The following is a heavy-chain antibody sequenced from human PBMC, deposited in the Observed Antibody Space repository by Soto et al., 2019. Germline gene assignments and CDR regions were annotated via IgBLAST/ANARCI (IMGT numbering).Heavy chain of an antibody. CDR3: ARDLPPVVPAAENNWFDP. J-gene: IGHJ5*02. CDR2: IIPIFGTA. CDR1: GYTFSSYA. V-gene: IGHV1-69*01. Sequence: QVQLVQSGAEVKKPGASVKVSCKASGYTFSSYAISWVRQAPGQGLEWMGGIIPIFGTANYAQKFQGRVTITADESTSTAYMELSSLRSEDTAVYYCARDLPPVVPAAENNWFDPWGQGTLVTVSS. D-gene: IGHD2-2*01.